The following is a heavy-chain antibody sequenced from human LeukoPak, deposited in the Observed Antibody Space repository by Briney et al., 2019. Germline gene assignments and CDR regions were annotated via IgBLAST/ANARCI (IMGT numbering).Heavy chain of an antibody. D-gene: IGHD6-19*01. CDR3: ARDGLAGTYFFDY. CDR2: ISPSCGST. J-gene: IGHJ4*02. CDR1: GYTFTTKY. Sequence: VASVTVSSKASGYTFTTKYIHWARQAPGQGLEWMGMISPSCGSTSYPQKFQGRVTMTRDTSTSTVYMELSSLRSEDTAVYFCARDGLAGTYFFDYWGQGTLVTVSS. V-gene: IGHV1-46*01.